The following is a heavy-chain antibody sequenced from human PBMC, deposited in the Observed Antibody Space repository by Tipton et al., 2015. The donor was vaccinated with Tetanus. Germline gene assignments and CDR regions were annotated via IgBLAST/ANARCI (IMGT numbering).Heavy chain of an antibody. Sequence: GLVKPSETLSLSCTVSGGSISSFYWSWIRQSPGRGLEWIGYIYYTGNTNYNPSLKSRVTISADTTKKQFSLNLRSVTAADTAVYFCARGLDPYKSGNFWGQGTLVTVSS. J-gene: IGHJ4*02. D-gene: IGHD5-24*01. V-gene: IGHV4-59*01. CDR1: GGSISSFY. CDR3: ARGLDPYKSGNF. CDR2: IYYTGNT.